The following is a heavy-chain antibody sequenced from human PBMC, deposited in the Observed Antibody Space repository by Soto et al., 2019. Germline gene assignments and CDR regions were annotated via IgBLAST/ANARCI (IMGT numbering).Heavy chain of an antibody. J-gene: IGHJ6*02. V-gene: IGHV4-31*03. Sequence: SETLSLTCTVSGGSISNGHDYWTWIRQHPGKGLEWIGYIYYSGHTYYNPSLESRVTISVDTSKNQFSLKLSSVTAADTAVYYCARGNGMDVWGQGTTVTVS. CDR1: GGSISNGHDY. CDR3: ARGNGMDV. CDR2: IYYSGHT.